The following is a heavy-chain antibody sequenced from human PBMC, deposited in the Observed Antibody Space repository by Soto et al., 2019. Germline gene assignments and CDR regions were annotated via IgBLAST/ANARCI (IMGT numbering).Heavy chain of an antibody. D-gene: IGHD4-17*01. CDR3: ARGRTPDYGDYVDFDY. CDR1: GGSISSGGYS. CDR2: IYHSGST. Sequence: SETLSLTCAVSGGSISSGGYSWSWIRQPPGKGLEWIGYIYHSGSTYYNPSLKSRVTISVDRSKNQFSLKLSSVTAADTAVYYCARGRTPDYGDYVDFDYWGQGTLVTVSS. V-gene: IGHV4-30-2*01. J-gene: IGHJ4*02.